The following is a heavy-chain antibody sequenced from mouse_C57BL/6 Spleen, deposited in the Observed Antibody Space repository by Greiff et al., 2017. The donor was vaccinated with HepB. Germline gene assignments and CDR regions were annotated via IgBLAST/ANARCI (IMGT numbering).Heavy chain of an antibody. J-gene: IGHJ2*01. D-gene: IGHD2-3*01. Sequence: EVKVEESGGGLVKPGGSLKLSCAASGFTFSDYGMHWVRQAPEKGLEWVAYISSGSSTIYYADTVKGRFTISRDNAKNTLFLQMTSLRSEDTAMYYCATIYDGYPGYWGQGTTLTVSS. CDR1: GFTFSDYG. CDR2: ISSGSSTI. CDR3: ATIYDGYPGY. V-gene: IGHV5-17*01.